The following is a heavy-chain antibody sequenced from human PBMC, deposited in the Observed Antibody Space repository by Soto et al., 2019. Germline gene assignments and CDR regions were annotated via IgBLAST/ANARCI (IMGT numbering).Heavy chain of an antibody. D-gene: IGHD6-6*01. CDR3: AHSRPPRLLDY. CDR1: GFSLSTSGVG. J-gene: IGHJ4*02. Sequence: QITLKESGPTLVKPTQTLTLTCTFSGFSLSTSGVGVGWIRQPPGKALEWLALIYWDDDKRYSPSLNSRLTITKATAKNQVVLTMTNMDPVDTATYYCAHSRPPRLLDYWGQGTLVTVSS. V-gene: IGHV2-5*02. CDR2: IYWDDDK.